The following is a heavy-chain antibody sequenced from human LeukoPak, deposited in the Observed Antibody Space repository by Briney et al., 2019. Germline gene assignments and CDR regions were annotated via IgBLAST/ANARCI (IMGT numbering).Heavy chain of an antibody. Sequence: PGRSLRLSCAASGFTFSSYAMSWVRQAPGKGLEWVSVISSSGGSTYYADSVKGRFTISRDNSKNTLYLQMNSLRAEDTAVYYCARVTQLWFDPFDYWGQGTLVTVSS. CDR3: ARVTQLWFDPFDY. CDR1: GFTFSSYA. V-gene: IGHV3-23*01. J-gene: IGHJ4*02. CDR2: ISSSGGST. D-gene: IGHD5-18*01.